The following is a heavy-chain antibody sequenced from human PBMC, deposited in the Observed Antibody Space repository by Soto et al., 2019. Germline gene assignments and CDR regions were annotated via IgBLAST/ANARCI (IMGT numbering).Heavy chain of an antibody. CDR3: ARVCGGDCHYGMDV. CDR1: GGSISSGGYY. J-gene: IGHJ6*02. Sequence: SETLSLTCTVSGGSISSGGYYWSWIRQHPGKGLERIGYIYYSGSTYYNPSLKSRVTISVDTSKNQFSLKLSSVTAADTAVYYCARVCGGDCHYGMDVWGQGTTVTVSS. CDR2: IYYSGST. D-gene: IGHD2-21*02. V-gene: IGHV4-31*03.